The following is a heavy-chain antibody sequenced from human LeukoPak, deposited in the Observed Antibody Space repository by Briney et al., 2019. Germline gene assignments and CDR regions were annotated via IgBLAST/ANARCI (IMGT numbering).Heavy chain of an antibody. CDR1: GGSISSGHSS. CDR3: ARGGTAFDI. CDR2: IYHSGST. V-gene: IGHV4-30-2*06. J-gene: IGHJ3*02. Sequence: MSSETLSLTCAVSGGSISSGHSSWNWFRQSPGKGLEWIGYIYHSGSTYYNPSLKSRIAISVDRSKNQFSLKLRSVTAAGTALYDCARGGTAFDIWGQGTMVTVSS. D-gene: IGHD1-26*01.